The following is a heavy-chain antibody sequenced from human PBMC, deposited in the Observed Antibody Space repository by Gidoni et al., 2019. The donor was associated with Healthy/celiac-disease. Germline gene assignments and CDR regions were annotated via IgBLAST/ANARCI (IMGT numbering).Heavy chain of an antibody. J-gene: IGHJ5*02. V-gene: IGHV3-21*01. CDR3: ARDSRAYGSGSPYEENWFDP. CDR1: GFTFSSYS. Sequence: EVQLVESGGGLVKPGGSLRLSCAASGFTFSSYSMNWVRLAPGKGLEWVSSISSSSSYIYYADSVKGRFTISRDNAKNSLYLQMNSLRAEDTAVYYCARDSRAYGSGSPYEENWFDPWGQGTLVTVSS. D-gene: IGHD3-10*01. CDR2: ISSSSSYI.